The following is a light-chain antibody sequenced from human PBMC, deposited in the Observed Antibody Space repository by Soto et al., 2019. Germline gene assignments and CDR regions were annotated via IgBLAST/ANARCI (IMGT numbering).Light chain of an antibody. J-gene: IGKJ4*01. Sequence: DIVMTQSPLSLPVTPGEPASISCRSSQSLLHSNGYNYLDWYLQQPGQAPQLLIYLGSNGASVVPERFGGSGSGTDFTMKSSRVEAEYVGVYYCKQARQTPLTFGGGTKVEIK. V-gene: IGKV2-28*01. CDR2: LGS. CDR3: KQARQTPLT. CDR1: QSLLHSNGYNY.